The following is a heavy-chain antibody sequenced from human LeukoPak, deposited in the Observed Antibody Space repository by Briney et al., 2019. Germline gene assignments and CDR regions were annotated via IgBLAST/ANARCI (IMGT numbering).Heavy chain of an antibody. J-gene: IGHJ4*02. D-gene: IGHD2-15*01. CDR2: IYPGNSDT. CDR1: GYSFTSYW. V-gene: IGHV5-51*01. CDR3: ARRGGGSWDFDY. Sequence: SGEPLKISCMDSGYSFTSYWICCVRQMPGKLLEWMGIIYPGNSDTRYSPSFQGKVTISADKSISTACLQWSSLKASDTAVDYCARRGGGSWDFDYWGKGTLVTVSS.